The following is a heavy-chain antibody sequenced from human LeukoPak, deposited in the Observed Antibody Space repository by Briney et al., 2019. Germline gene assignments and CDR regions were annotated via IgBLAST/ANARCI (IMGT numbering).Heavy chain of an antibody. CDR2: INPNSGGT. CDR3: ARDPVTMIDMYYFDY. D-gene: IGHD3-22*01. J-gene: IGHJ4*02. V-gene: IGHV1-2*06. Sequence: GASVKVSCKASGYTFTGYYMHWVLQAPGQGLEWMGRINPNSGGTNYAQKFQGRVTMTRDTSISTAYMELSRLRSDDTAVYYCARDPVTMIDMYYFDYWGQGTLVTVSS. CDR1: GYTFTGYY.